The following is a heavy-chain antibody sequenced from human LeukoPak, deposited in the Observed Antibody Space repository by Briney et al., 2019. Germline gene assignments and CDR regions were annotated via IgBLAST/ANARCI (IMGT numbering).Heavy chain of an antibody. CDR3: TGMWIQLWLSSEAFDI. J-gene: IGHJ3*02. D-gene: IGHD5-18*01. Sequence: GGSLRLSCAASGFTFSGSAMHWVRQASGKGLEWVGRIRSKANSYATACAASVKGRFTISRDDSKNTAYLQMNSLKTEDTAVYYCTGMWIQLWLSSEAFDIWGQGTMVTVSS. CDR1: GFTFSGSA. CDR2: IRSKANSYAT. V-gene: IGHV3-73*01.